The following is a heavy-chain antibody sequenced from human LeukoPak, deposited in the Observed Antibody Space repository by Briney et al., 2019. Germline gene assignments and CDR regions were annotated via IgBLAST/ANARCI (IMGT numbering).Heavy chain of an antibody. D-gene: IGHD1-26*01. CDR2: ITGSGGTT. CDR1: GFTFTSSA. Sequence: GGSLRLSCAASGFTFTSSAMSWVRQAPGKGLEWVSSITGSGGTTYYADSAKGRFTISRDNSKNTLYLQMNSLRADDTAVYYCAGGSYSTPYAFDIWGQGSTVTVSS. J-gene: IGHJ3*02. CDR3: AGGSYSTPYAFDI. V-gene: IGHV3-23*01.